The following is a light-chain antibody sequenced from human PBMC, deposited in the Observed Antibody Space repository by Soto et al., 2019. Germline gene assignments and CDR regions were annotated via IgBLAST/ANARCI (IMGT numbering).Light chain of an antibody. V-gene: IGKV3-20*01. CDR1: QSVSSSY. CDR2: GAS. Sequence: EIVLTQSPDTLSLSPGDRATLSCRASQSVSSSYLAWYQQKPGQAPRLLIYGASSRATGIPDRFSGSGSGTDFTLTISRLEPEDFAVYYCQQYDSSPLTFGQGTKVEIK. J-gene: IGKJ1*01. CDR3: QQYDSSPLT.